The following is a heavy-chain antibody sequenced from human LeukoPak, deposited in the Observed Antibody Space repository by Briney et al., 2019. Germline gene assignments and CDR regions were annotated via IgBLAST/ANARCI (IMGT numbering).Heavy chain of an antibody. CDR3: AKSPHVQVLVDYLDP. V-gene: IGHV3-23*01. Sequence: GGSLRLSCAASGFTFSSYAMRWVRQAPGKGLEWVSSLSGSGGSTHYADSVKGRFTISRDNSKNTLYLQMNSLRAEDTAVYYCAKSPHVQVLVDYLDPWGQGTLVTVSS. CDR1: GFTFSSYA. CDR2: LSGSGGST. J-gene: IGHJ5*02. D-gene: IGHD3-16*01.